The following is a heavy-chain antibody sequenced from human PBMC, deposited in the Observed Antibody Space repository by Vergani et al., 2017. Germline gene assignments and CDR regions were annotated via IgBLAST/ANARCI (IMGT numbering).Heavy chain of an antibody. CDR1: GFTLSNYD. D-gene: IGHD3-16*01. J-gene: IGHJ4*02. CDR3: AKHFRGWGIDY. V-gene: IGHV3-30*02. Sequence: VQLLESGGGVVQRGGSLRLSCATSGFTLSNYDMQWIRQGPGKGLEFVAFIQFDGSDQYYADSVKGRFTLSRDCSKNTLYLQMNSLRTDDTATYYCAKHFRGWGIDYWGQGTQVIVSS. CDR2: IQFDGSDQ.